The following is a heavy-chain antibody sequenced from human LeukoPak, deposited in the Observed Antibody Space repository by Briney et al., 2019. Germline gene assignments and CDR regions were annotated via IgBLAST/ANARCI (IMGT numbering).Heavy chain of an antibody. V-gene: IGHV4-38-2*01. CDR1: NYPITSDCY. Sequence: PSETLSLTCAVSNYPITSDCYWVWIRQPPGQGLEWIGQIFHSGIAHYNPSLKSRVTMSADTSRSQFSVNLNSVTAADTAVYYCGRAGFGTAYNRFYYYMDVWGKGTTVTVSS. D-gene: IGHD3-16*01. CDR3: GRAGFGTAYNRFYYYMDV. CDR2: IFHSGIA. J-gene: IGHJ6*03.